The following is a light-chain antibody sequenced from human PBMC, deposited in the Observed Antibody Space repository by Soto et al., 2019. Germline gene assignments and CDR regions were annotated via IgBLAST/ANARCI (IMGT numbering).Light chain of an antibody. J-gene: IGKJ1*01. CDR3: QQYNSYSRT. V-gene: IGKV1-5*03. CDR2: KAS. Sequence: DIQMTQSPSTLSASVGDRVTMTCRASQSIRSWLAWYQQKPGKPPKLLIYKASSLESGVPSRFSGSGSGTEFTLTISSLQPDDFAPYYCQQYNSYSRTFGQGTKVEIK. CDR1: QSIRSW.